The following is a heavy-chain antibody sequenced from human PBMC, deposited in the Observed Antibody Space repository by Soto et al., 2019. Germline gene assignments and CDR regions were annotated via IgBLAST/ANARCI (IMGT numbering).Heavy chain of an antibody. V-gene: IGHV3-33*01. Sequence: GGSLRLSCAASGFTFSSYGMHWVRQAPGKGLEWVAVIWYDGSNKYYADSVKGRFTISRDNSKNTLYLQMNSLRAEDTAVYYCARDRDYYGMDVWGQGTTVTVSS. J-gene: IGHJ6*02. CDR1: GFTFSSYG. CDR3: ARDRDYYGMDV. CDR2: IWYDGSNK.